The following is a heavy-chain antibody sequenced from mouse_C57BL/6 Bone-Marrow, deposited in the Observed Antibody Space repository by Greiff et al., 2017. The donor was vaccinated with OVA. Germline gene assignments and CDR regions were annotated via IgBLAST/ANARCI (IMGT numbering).Heavy chain of an antibody. V-gene: IGHV1-4*01. CDR1: GYTFTSHT. CDR3: ARWGITTVVGGY. Sequence: QVQLKQSGAELARPGASVKMSCKASGYTFTSHTMHWVKQRPGQGLEWIGYINPSSGYTKYNQKFKDKATLTADKSSSTAYMQLSSLTSEDSAVYYCARWGITTVVGGYWGQGTTLTVSS. CDR2: INPSSGYT. D-gene: IGHD1-1*01. J-gene: IGHJ2*01.